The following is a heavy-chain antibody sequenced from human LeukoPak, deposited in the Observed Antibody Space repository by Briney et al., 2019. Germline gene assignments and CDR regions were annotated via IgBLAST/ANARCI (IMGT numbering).Heavy chain of an antibody. V-gene: IGHV3-66*01. J-gene: IGHJ4*02. CDR1: GFTVSGNY. CDR2: IYRGGTT. D-gene: IGHD2-15*01. Sequence: VGSLRLSCAASGFTVSGNYMSWVRQAPGKGLEWVSVIYRGGTTYYTDSVKGRFTLSRDNSKNTVYLQMNNLRAEDTAVYYCLRGWDYWGQGTPVTVSS. CDR3: LRGWDY.